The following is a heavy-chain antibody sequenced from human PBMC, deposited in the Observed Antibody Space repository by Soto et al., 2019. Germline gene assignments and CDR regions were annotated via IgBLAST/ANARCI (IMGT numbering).Heavy chain of an antibody. CDR1: GYTFTAYW. CDR3: ARGGYSGTSKDPFYI. J-gene: IGHJ3*02. D-gene: IGHD6-25*01. Sequence: GESLKISCKGSGYTFTAYWIGWVRQMPGKGLEWMGIVYPGDSDTRYSPSFQGQVTISADKSISTAYLQWSSLKASDTAMFYCARGGYSGTSKDPFYIWGPRTVVTVSS. CDR2: VYPGDSDT. V-gene: IGHV5-51*01.